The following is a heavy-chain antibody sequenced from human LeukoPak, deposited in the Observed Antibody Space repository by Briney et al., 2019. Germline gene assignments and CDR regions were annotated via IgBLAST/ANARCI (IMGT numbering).Heavy chain of an antibody. D-gene: IGHD6-13*01. V-gene: IGHV1-2*02. CDR1: GYTFTGYY. CDR2: RNPNSGDT. Sequence: ASVKVSCKASGYTFTGYYLHWVRQAPGQGLEWMGWRNPNSGDTNYAQKFQGRVTITRDTSISTAYMDLSRRQSDDTAVYYCARVGISAADFWGQGTLVTVSS. CDR3: ARVGISAADF. J-gene: IGHJ4*02.